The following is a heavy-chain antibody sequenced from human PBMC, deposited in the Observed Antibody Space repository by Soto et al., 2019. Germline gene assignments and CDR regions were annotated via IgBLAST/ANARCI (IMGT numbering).Heavy chain of an antibody. Sequence: GGSLRLSCAASGFTFGHFAMTWVRQAPGKGLEWVSTISGGDVSTYYADSVKGRFTISRDNSKNTLYLQMNSLRAEDTAVYYCGKKYHYVSGIYLFYFDYGGQGTLVTFPS. CDR1: GFTFGHFA. J-gene: IGHJ4*02. V-gene: IGHV3-23*01. CDR3: GKKYHYVSGIYLFYFDY. CDR2: ISGGDVST. D-gene: IGHD3-10*01.